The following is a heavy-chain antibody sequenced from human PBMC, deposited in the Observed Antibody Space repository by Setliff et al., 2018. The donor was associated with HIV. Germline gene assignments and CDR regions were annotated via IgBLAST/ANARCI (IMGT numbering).Heavy chain of an antibody. J-gene: IGHJ4*02. D-gene: IGHD3-22*01. CDR1: GGSISSSGYY. V-gene: IGHV4-39*01. Sequence: PSETLSLTCTVSGGSISSSGYYWGWIRQSPGRGLEWMGSVYESGSVYYNPSLKSRVTISVDTSKNQFSLNLNSVTVADTGVYYCARNFWRRWLFGYWGQGTLVTVSS. CDR3: ARNFWRRWLFGY. CDR2: VYESGSV.